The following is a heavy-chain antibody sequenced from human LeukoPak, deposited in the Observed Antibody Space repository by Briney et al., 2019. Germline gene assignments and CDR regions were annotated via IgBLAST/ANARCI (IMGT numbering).Heavy chain of an antibody. Sequence: GASVKVSCKVSGYTLTELSMHWVRQAPGKGLEWMGGFDPEDGETIYAQKFQGRVTMTVDTSTDTAYMELSSLRSEDTAVYYCATVRYCSSTSCYFDWFDPWGQGTLVTVSS. D-gene: IGHD2-2*01. V-gene: IGHV1-24*01. CDR3: ATVRYCSSTSCYFDWFDP. CDR1: GYTLTELS. CDR2: FDPEDGET. J-gene: IGHJ5*02.